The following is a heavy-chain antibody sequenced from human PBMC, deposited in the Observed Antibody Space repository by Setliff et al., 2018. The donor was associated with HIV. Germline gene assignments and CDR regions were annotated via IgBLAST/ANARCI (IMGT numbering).Heavy chain of an antibody. V-gene: IGHV1-3*01. CDR1: GYTFTSYA. Sequence: ASVKVSCKASGYTFTSYAMHWVRQAPGQRLEWMGWINAGNGNTKYSQKFQGRVTITRDTSASTAYMELSSLRSEDTAVYYCARDQGYYDSSGYYYVGDAFDIWGQGTMVTVSS. D-gene: IGHD3-22*01. CDR3: ARDQGYYDSSGYYYVGDAFDI. CDR2: INAGNGNT. J-gene: IGHJ3*02.